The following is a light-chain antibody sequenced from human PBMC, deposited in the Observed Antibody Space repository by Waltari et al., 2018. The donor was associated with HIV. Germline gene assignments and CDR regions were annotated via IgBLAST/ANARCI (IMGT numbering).Light chain of an antibody. CDR1: NSDIGTYDY. V-gene: IGLV2-11*01. Sequence: QSALTQPRSVSGSPGQSVTVSCTGSNSDIGTYDYVSWYQQYPDKAPKLIIYDVNSRPLGAPDRFSVSKSGNTAYLPISGLQAADEADYYCCSYAGSYTHIVLFGGGTKLTVL. CDR2: DVN. J-gene: IGLJ2*01. CDR3: CSYAGSYTHIVL.